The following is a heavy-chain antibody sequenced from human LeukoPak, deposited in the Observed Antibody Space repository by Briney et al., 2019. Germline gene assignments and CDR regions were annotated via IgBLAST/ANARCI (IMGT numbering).Heavy chain of an antibody. V-gene: IGHV1-2*02. Sequence: ASVTVSCKASGYTFTGYYMHWVRQAPGQGLEWMGWINPNSGGTNYAQKFQGRVTMTRDTSISTAYMELSRLRSDDTAVYYCARDLQLREMATMVFDYWGQGTLVTVSS. CDR3: ARDLQLREMATMVFDY. D-gene: IGHD5-24*01. CDR1: GYTFTGYY. J-gene: IGHJ4*02. CDR2: INPNSGGT.